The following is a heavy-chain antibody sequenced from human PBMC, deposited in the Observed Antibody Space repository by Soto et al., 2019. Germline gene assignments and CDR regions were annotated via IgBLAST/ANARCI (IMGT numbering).Heavy chain of an antibody. CDR2: IKQDGSEK. CDR1: GFTFSSYW. CDR3: ARGTDYDFWSGYLSVYYYYGMDV. J-gene: IGHJ6*02. D-gene: IGHD3-3*01. Sequence: PGGSLRLSCAASGFTFSSYWMSWVRQAPGKGLEWVANIKQDGSEKYYVGSVKGRFTISRDNAKNSLYLQMNSLRAEDTVVYYCARGTDYDFWSGYLSVYYYYGMDVWGQGTTVTVSS. V-gene: IGHV3-7*03.